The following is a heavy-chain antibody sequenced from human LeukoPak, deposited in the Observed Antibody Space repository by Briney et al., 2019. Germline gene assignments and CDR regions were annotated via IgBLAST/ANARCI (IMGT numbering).Heavy chain of an antibody. CDR3: ARDYGGLSI. D-gene: IGHD4-23*01. J-gene: IGHJ3*02. CDR2: ISNDGSST. CDR1: GFTFSYYR. V-gene: IGHV3-74*01. Sequence: GGSLRLSCAASGFTFSYYRMHWVRQAPGQGLVCVSHISNDGSSTAYADSVKGRFTISRDNVKNTLYLQMNSLRVEDTAVYYCARDYGGLSIWGQGTMVTVSS.